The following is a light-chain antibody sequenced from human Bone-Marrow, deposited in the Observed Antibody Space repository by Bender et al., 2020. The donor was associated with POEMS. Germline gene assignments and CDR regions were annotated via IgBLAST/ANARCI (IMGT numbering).Light chain of an antibody. CDR1: SSNVGSNH. J-gene: IGLJ1*01. CDR3: QSYDSSLSGYV. Sequence: QSVLAQPPSASETPGQRVTIFCSGRSSNVGSNHVSWYQQLPGKAPKLLIYRSNQRPSGVPDRFSGSKSGTSASLAITGLQAEDEGDYYCQSYDSSLSGYVFGTGTKVTVL. CDR2: RSN. V-gene: IGLV1-47*01.